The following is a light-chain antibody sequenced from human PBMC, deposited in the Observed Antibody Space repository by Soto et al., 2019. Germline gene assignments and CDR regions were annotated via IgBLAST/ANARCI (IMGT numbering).Light chain of an antibody. Sequence: QSVLTQPPSASGTPGQRVTMSCSGGSSNIGSNFVYWYQQVPGTTPKLLIFRNNQRPSWVPDRFSGSKSATSASLAITGLRSEDDADYLCAAWDGTLATMVFGGGTKVTVL. J-gene: IGLJ3*02. CDR1: SSNIGSNF. CDR3: AAWDGTLATMV. CDR2: RNN. V-gene: IGLV1-47*01.